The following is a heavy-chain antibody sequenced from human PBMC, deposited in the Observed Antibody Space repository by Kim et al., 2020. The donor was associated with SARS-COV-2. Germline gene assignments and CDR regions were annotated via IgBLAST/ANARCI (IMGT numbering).Heavy chain of an antibody. V-gene: IGHV4-39*01. CDR3: ARHAGPPYDIYWFDP. D-gene: IGHD3-9*01. J-gene: IGHJ5*02. Sequence: PSLKGRVTISVDTSKNQFSLKLSSVTAADTAVYYCARHAGPPYDIYWFDPWGQGTLVTVSS.